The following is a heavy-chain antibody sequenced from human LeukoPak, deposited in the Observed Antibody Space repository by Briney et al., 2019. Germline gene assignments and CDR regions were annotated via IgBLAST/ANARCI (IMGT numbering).Heavy chain of an antibody. CDR3: ARNVFDYGDYDPNFDY. V-gene: IGHV3-30-3*01. Sequence: HSGGSLRLSCAASGFTFSIYAMHWVRQAPGKGLEWVAVISYDGSNKYYADSVKGRFTISRDNSKNTLYLQMNSLRAEDTAVYYCARNVFDYGDYDPNFDYWGQGTLVTVSS. D-gene: IGHD4-17*01. J-gene: IGHJ4*02. CDR2: ISYDGSNK. CDR1: GFTFSIYA.